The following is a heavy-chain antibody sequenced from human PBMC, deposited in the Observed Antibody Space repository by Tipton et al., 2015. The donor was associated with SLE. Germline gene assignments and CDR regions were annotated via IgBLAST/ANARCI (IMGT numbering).Heavy chain of an antibody. CDR2: IYPADSDT. CDR1: GYSFTNFW. D-gene: IGHD3-3*01. Sequence: QSGAEVKKPGESLKISCKASGYSFTNFWIGWVRQMPGKGLEWMGIIYPADSDTKYSPSFKGQVTISADKSISTAYLQWSSLKASDTAMYYCARLGDYDPSLDYWGQGTLVTVSS. J-gene: IGHJ4*02. V-gene: IGHV5-51*03. CDR3: ARLGDYDPSLDY.